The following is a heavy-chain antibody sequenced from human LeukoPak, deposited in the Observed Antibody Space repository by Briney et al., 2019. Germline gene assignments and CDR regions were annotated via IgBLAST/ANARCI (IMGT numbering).Heavy chain of an antibody. V-gene: IGHV5-51*01. CDR1: GYSFTNYW. Sequence: GESLKISCKGSGYSFTNYWIAWVRQMPGKGLEWMGIIYPDDSATRYSPSFQGQVTISADKSISTAYLQWSSLKASATAMYYCARQEQLVRGYAFDIWGQGTTVTVSS. D-gene: IGHD6-6*01. J-gene: IGHJ3*02. CDR2: IYPDDSAT. CDR3: ARQEQLVRGYAFDI.